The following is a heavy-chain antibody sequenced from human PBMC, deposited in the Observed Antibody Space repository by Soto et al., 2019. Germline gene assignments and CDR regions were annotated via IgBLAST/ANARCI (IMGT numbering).Heavy chain of an antibody. CDR2: RWYDGSNR. D-gene: IGHD3-22*01. CDR1: GVTFSSYG. V-gene: IGHV3-33*01. CDR3: ARDSHVSSGSQLTADY. J-gene: IGHJ4*02. Sequence: GGTLRLSCAASGVTFSSYGMHWVRLRPGKGLERVAVRWYDGSNRYYAETVKVRFTIYRDNSKNTLNLHMNSARAEDTAVYYSARDSHVSSGSQLTADYWGQGTLVTVSS.